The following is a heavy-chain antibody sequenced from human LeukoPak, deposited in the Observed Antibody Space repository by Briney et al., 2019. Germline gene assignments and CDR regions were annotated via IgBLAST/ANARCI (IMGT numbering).Heavy chain of an antibody. CDR3: ARDPGGSGSYWEAFDI. CDR2: IYYSGST. CDR1: GGSISSSSYY. Sequence: SETLSLTCTVSGGSISSSSYYWGWIRQPPGKGLEWVGSIYYSGSTYYNPSLKSRVTISVDTSKNQFSLKLTSVTAADTAVYYCARDPGGSGSYWEAFDIWGQGTMVTVSS. J-gene: IGHJ3*02. D-gene: IGHD1-26*01. V-gene: IGHV4-39*02.